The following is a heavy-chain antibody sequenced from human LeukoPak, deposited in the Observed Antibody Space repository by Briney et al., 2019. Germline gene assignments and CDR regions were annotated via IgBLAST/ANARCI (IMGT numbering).Heavy chain of an antibody. CDR2: IIPIFGTT. D-gene: IGHD3-10*01. CDR3: ARGSADYYYYGMDV. Sequence: SVKVSCKASGGTFSNYAISWVRQAPGQGLEWMGGIIPIFGTTNYAQKFQGRVTITADESTSTAYMELSSLRSEDTAVYYCARGSADYYYYGMDVWGQGTTVTVSS. J-gene: IGHJ6*02. V-gene: IGHV1-69*01. CDR1: GGTFSNYA.